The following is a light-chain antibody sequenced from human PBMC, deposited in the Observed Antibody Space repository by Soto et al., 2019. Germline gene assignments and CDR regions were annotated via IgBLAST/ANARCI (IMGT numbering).Light chain of an antibody. CDR3: CSYAGRSTWDVV. CDR1: SSDVGGSGL. CDR2: EGF. V-gene: IGLV2-23*01. J-gene: IGLJ2*01. Sequence: QSVLTQSPSVSGSPGQSITISCTGTSSDVGGSGLVSWYQFHPGKAPKLLIFEGFKRPSGISNRFSGSKSGSTASLTISGLQAEDEADYYCCSYAGRSTWDVVFGGGTKLTVL.